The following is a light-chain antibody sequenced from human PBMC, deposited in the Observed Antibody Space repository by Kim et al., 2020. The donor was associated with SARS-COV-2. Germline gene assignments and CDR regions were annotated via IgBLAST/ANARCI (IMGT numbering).Light chain of an antibody. J-gene: IGLJ1*01. CDR3: NSRDSLGNHLLYV. CDR1: SLRTYY. V-gene: IGLV3-19*01. CDR2: GKN. Sequence: SSELTQDPAVSVALGQTVRITCQGDSLRTYYASWYQQKPGQAPVLVIYGKNNRPSGIPDRFSGSSSGNTASLTITGAQAEDEADYYRNSRDSLGNHLLYV.